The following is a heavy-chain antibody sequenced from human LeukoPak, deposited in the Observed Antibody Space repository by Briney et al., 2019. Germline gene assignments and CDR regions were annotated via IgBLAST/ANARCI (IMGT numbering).Heavy chain of an antibody. CDR3: ARVQLRFLEWLFIDY. CDR2: INPSGGST. D-gene: IGHD3-3*01. Sequence: ASVKVSCKASGYTFTSYYMHWVRQAPGQGLGWMGIINPSGGSTSYAQKFQGRVTITADESASTAYMELSSLRSEDTAVYYCARVQLRFLEWLFIDYWGQGTLVTVSS. V-gene: IGHV1-46*01. J-gene: IGHJ4*02. CDR1: GYTFTSYY.